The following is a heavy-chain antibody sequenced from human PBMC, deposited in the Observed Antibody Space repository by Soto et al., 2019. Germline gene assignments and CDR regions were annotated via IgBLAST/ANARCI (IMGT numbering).Heavy chain of an antibody. CDR1: GGTFSSYA. Sequence: QVQLVQSGAEVKKPGSSVKVSCKASGGTFSSYAISWVRQAPGQGLEWMGGIIPIFGTANYAQKFQGRVTITADESTSTAYMELSRLRSEDTAVYYCARDLGYGSGNYNWFDPWGQGTLVTVSS. V-gene: IGHV1-69*01. J-gene: IGHJ5*02. CDR2: IIPIFGTA. CDR3: ARDLGYGSGNYNWFDP. D-gene: IGHD3-10*01.